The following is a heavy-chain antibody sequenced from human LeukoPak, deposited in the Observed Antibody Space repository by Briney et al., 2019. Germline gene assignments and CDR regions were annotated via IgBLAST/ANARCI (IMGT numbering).Heavy chain of an antibody. CDR2: ISYDGSNK. CDR3: ARVGDDYGDYEGY. V-gene: IGHV3-30*03. CDR1: GFTFSSYG. D-gene: IGHD4-17*01. Sequence: GGSLRLSCAAFGFTFSSYGMHWVRQAPGKGLEWVAVISYDGSNKYYADSVKGRFTISRDNSKNTLYLQMNSLRAEDTAVYYCARVGDDYGDYEGYWGQGTLVTVSS. J-gene: IGHJ4*02.